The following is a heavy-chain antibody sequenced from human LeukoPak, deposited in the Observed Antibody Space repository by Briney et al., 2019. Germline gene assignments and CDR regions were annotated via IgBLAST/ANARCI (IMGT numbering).Heavy chain of an antibody. CDR2: ISAYNGNT. J-gene: IGHJ1*01. D-gene: IGHD3-3*01. CDR1: GYTFTSYG. CDR3: ARARYDFWSGYSMEYFQH. V-gene: IGHV1-18*01. Sequence: ASVKVSCKASGYTFTSYGISWVRQAPGQGLEWMGWISAYNGNTNYAQKLQGRVTMTTDTSTSTAYMELRSLRSDDTAVYYCARARYDFWSGYSMEYFQHWGQGTLVTVSS.